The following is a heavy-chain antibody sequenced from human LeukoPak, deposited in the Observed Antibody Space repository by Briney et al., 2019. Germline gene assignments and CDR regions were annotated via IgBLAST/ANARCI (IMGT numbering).Heavy chain of an antibody. CDR3: ARATNHYNWLDR. V-gene: IGHV5-51*01. J-gene: IGHJ5*02. CDR2: IYPGDSDT. CDR1: GYSFTNYW. Sequence: NRGESLKISCKGSGYSFTNYWIAWVRQMPGKGLEWMGIIYPGDSDTRYSPSFQGHVTISADKSISTAYLYWSSLEASDTALYYCARATNHYNWLDRWGQGTLVIVSS. D-gene: IGHD1-14*01.